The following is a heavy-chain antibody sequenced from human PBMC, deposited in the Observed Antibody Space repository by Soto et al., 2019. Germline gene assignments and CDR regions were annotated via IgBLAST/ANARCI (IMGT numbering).Heavy chain of an antibody. CDR1: GVTYSSYA. CDR2: IIPIFGTA. Sequence: SVKLACKASGVTYSSYASSRVGQDTGQRLEWMGGIIPIFGTADSAQKFQGRVTITADKSTSTACMELISLRSDGTAVYYCASHRTQFAHLVVPPYFYYGLDVWGQGTTVTVS. J-gene: IGHJ6*02. D-gene: IGHD6-6*01. V-gene: IGHV1-69*06. CDR3: ASHRTQFAHLVVPPYFYYGLDV.